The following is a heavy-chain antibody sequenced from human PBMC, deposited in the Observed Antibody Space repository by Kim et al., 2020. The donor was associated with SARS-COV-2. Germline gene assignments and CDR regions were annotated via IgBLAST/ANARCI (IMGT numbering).Heavy chain of an antibody. CDR2: IYSGGGT. V-gene: IGHV3-53*04. Sequence: GGSLRLSCAASGFTVSGKYMTWVRQAPGKGLEWVSVIYSGGGTYYADSVKGRFTISRHSSNNTLYLQMNSLRAEDTAMYYCAATMGGTVQYFYYYYGMDVWGQGTTVAVSS. D-gene: IGHD3-10*01. J-gene: IGHJ6*02. CDR3: AATMGGTVQYFYYYYGMDV. CDR1: GFTVSGKY.